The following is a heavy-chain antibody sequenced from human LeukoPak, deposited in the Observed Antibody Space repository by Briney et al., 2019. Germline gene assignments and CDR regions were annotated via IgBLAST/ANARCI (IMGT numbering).Heavy chain of an antibody. D-gene: IGHD1-26*01. V-gene: IGHV3-64D*06. Sequence: GGSLRLSCSASGFTFSSYAMHWVRQAPGKGLEYVSAISTSGGSTYYADSVKGRFTISRDNSKNTLYLQMSSLRAEDTAVYYCVERPAKWDFDYWGQGTLVTVSS. CDR2: ISTSGGST. J-gene: IGHJ4*02. CDR1: GFTFSSYA. CDR3: VERPAKWDFDY.